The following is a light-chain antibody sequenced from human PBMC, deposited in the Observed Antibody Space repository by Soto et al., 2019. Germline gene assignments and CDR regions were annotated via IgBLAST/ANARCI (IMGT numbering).Light chain of an antibody. CDR3: QSYDSSLSGSV. V-gene: IGLV2-8*01. CDR2: EVT. CDR1: SSDVGYYDY. J-gene: IGLJ1*01. Sequence: QSVLTQPPSASGFPGQSVTISCTGTSSDVGYYDYVSWYQQHPGKAPKLVIYEVTKRPSGVPDRVSASKSGNTASLTVSGLRAEDEADYYCQSYDSSLSGSVFGTGTKVTV.